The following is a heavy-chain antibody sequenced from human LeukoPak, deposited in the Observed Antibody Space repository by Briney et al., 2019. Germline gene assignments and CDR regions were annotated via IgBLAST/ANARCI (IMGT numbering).Heavy chain of an antibody. D-gene: IGHD3-22*01. CDR2: INPNSGGT. Sequence: GASVTVSCKASRYTFTGYYMHWVRQAPGQGVEWMGWINPNSGGTNYAQKFQGWVTMTRDTSISTAYTELSRLSSDDTAVYYCARVVLNGSSVHAFDIWGQGTMVTVSS. V-gene: IGHV1-2*04. J-gene: IGHJ3*02. CDR1: RYTFTGYY. CDR3: ARVVLNGSSVHAFDI.